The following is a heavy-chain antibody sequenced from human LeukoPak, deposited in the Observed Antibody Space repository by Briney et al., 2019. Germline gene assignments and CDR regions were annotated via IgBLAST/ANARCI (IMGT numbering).Heavy chain of an antibody. CDR3: ARGLYYYDSSGYLYY. Sequence: GGSLRLSCAASGFTVSSNYMSWVRQAPGKGLEWVSVIYSGGSTYYADSVKGRFTISRDNSKNTLYLQMHSLRAEDTAVYYCARGLYYYDSSGYLYYWGQGTLATVSS. D-gene: IGHD3-22*01. CDR1: GFTVSSNY. J-gene: IGHJ4*02. CDR2: IYSGGST. V-gene: IGHV3-53*01.